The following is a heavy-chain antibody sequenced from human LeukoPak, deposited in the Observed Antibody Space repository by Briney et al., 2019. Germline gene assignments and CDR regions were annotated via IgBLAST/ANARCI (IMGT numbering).Heavy chain of an antibody. V-gene: IGHV3-23*01. CDR3: AKSSRQYRGGVDY. J-gene: IGHJ4*02. CDR1: GFTFTTYA. Sequence: QPGGSLILSCAASGFTFTTYAMSWVRQAPGKGLEWVSTISGSADSTYYADSVKGRFTISRDNSKNTLYLQMNSLRAEDTALYYCAKSSRQYRGGVDYWGQGILVTVSS. CDR2: ISGSADST. D-gene: IGHD5-12*01.